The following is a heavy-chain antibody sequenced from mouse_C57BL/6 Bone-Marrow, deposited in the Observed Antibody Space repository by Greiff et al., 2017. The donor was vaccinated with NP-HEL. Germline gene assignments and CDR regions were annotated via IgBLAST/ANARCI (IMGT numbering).Heavy chain of an antibody. D-gene: IGHD2-5*01. V-gene: IGHV1-82*01. CDR3: ARSHYSNSSWFAY. CDR2: IYPGDGDT. J-gene: IGHJ3*01. Sequence: VMLVESGPELVKPGASVKISCKASGYAFSSSWMNWVKQRPGKGLEWIGRIYPGDGDTNYNGKFKGKATLTADKSSSTAYMQLSSLTSEDSAVYFCARSHYSNSSWFAYWGQGTLVTVSA. CDR1: GYAFSSSW.